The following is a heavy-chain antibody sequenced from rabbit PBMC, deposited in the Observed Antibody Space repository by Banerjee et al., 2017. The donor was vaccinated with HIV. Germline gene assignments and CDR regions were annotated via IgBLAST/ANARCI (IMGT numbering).Heavy chain of an antibody. CDR1: GFSFSSNYY. D-gene: IGHD6-1*01. V-gene: IGHV1S40*01. CDR3: ARGNVGFVGYGYTTSYYFNL. Sequence: QSLEESGGDLVKPGASLTLTCTASGFSFSSNYYMCWVRQAPGKGLEWIAGIYSSSGSTYYASWVNGRFTISRSTSLNTVTLQMTSLTAADTATYFCARGNVGFVGYGYTTSYYFNLWGPGTLVTVS. J-gene: IGHJ4*01. CDR2: IYSSSGST.